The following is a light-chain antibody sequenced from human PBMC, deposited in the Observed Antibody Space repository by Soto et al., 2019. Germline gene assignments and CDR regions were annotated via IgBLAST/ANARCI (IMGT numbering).Light chain of an antibody. CDR2: LAS. V-gene: IGKV3-20*01. CDR3: QHFGTSVRT. Sequence: EIVLTQSPGILSLSPGERATLSCRASQPISSASLAWYQQKPGQPPRLLIYLASTRAPGIPDRFIGGGSGTDFTLTISRLQPEDLAIYHCQHFGTSVRTFGQGTKVEIK. J-gene: IGKJ1*01. CDR1: QPISSAS.